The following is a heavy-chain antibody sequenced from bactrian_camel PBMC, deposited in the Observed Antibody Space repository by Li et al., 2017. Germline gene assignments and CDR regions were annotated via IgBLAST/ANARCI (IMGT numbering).Heavy chain of an antibody. J-gene: IGHJ4*01. V-gene: IGHV3S31*01. CDR2: IDRDGRT. Sequence: VQLVESGGGSVQSGGSLRLSCAASGYGNHIRFCMGWFRQAPGKGPEGVASIDRDGRTNYADFGTGRFTFSRDDPQNTLFLQMNSLSPDVTAVYYCAQGSSYYPGGPRGQGTQVTVS. CDR1: GYGNHIRFC. D-gene: IGHD2*01.